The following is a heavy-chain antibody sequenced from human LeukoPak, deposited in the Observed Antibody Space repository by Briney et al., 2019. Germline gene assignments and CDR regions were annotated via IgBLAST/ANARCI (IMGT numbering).Heavy chain of an antibody. V-gene: IGHV1-18*04. CDR2: ISAYNGKI. CDR3: ARVPYGGSGSSDY. CDR1: GYTFSTYG. J-gene: IGHJ4*02. D-gene: IGHD3-10*01. Sequence: ASVKVSCKASGYTFSTYGISWVRQAPGQGLEWMGWISAYNGKINYAQKLQGRVTMTTDTSTNTAYMELRSLRSDDTAVYFCARVPYGGSGSSDYWGQGTLVTVSS.